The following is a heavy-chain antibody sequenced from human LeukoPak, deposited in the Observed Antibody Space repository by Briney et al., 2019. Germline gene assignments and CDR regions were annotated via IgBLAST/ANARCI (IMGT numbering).Heavy chain of an antibody. Sequence: GGSLRLSCAASGFTFTNYALSWVRQAPGKGLEWVSVISGGGTDTYYADFVKGRFTISRDSSTNTLYLQMNSLRAEDTAVYYCARVTGPTSTMVRGVIIPAFDYWGQGTLVTVSS. CDR1: GFTFTNYA. J-gene: IGHJ4*02. V-gene: IGHV3-23*01. D-gene: IGHD3-10*01. CDR2: ISGGGTDT. CDR3: ARVTGPTSTMVRGVIIPAFDY.